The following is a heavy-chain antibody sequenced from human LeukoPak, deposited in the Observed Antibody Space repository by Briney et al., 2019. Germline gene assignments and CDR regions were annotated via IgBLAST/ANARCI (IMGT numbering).Heavy chain of an antibody. CDR2: IYPGDSDT. V-gene: IGHV5-51*01. D-gene: IGHD3-22*01. J-gene: IGHJ3*02. CDR3: ARSYDSSGYPPLNDAFDI. Sequence: GESLKISCKGSGYSFTSYWIGWVRQMPGKGLEWMGIIYPGDSDTRYSPSFQGQVTISADKSISTAYLQWSSLKASDTAMYYCARSYDSSGYPPLNDAFDIWGQGTMVTVSS. CDR1: GYSFTSYW.